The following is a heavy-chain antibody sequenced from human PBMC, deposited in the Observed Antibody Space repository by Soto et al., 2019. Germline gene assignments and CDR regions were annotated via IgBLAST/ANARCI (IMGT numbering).Heavy chain of an antibody. CDR3: ARDLTARPTALWVDYHYGMDV. CDR2: IKSKTDGGTT. D-gene: IGHD3-16*01. Sequence: GGLLRLSCAAVGLTFSNAWVSWVRQAPGKGLEWVGRIKSKTDGGTTDYAAPVKGRFTISRDDSKNTLYLQMNSLRAEDTAVYYCARDLTARPTALWVDYHYGMDVWGQGTTVTVSS. CDR1: GLTFSNAW. J-gene: IGHJ6*02. V-gene: IGHV3-15*01.